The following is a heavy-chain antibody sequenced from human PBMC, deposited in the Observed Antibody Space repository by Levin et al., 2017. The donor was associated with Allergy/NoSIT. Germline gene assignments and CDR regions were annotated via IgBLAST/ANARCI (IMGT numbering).Heavy chain of an antibody. J-gene: IGHJ4*02. Sequence: LSLTCAASGFTFSSYSMNWVRQAPGKGLEWVSSISSSSSYIYYADSVKGRFTISRDNAKNSLYLQMNSLRAEDTAVYYCARCSGPYDILTGYYSDYWGQGTLVTVSS. D-gene: IGHD3-9*01. CDR2: ISSSSSYI. V-gene: IGHV3-21*01. CDR1: GFTFSSYS. CDR3: ARCSGPYDILTGYYSDY.